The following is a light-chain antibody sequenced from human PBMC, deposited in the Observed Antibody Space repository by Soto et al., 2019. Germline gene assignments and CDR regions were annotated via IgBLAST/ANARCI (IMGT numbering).Light chain of an antibody. CDR2: EVS. CDR1: SSDVGAYNY. V-gene: IGLV2-14*01. CDR3: SSKRTTASLV. Sequence: QSALTQPASVSGSPGQTITISCTGTSSDVGAYNYVSRYQQHPGKAPKLMIYEVSNRPSGVSDRFSGSKSGNTASLTISGLQAADEADYYCSSKRTTASLVFGTGTKFTVL. J-gene: IGLJ1*01.